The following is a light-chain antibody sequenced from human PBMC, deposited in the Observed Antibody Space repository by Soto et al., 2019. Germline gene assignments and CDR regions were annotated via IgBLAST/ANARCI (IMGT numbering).Light chain of an antibody. CDR1: QSVSNNY. CDR3: QQYAASPRT. J-gene: IGKJ1*01. Sequence: EVVLTQSPGTLSLSPRERATLSCSASQSVSNNYLAWYQHKPGQAPRLLIYGASNRAPGIPDRFSGSGSGPDFTLTISRLEPEDFAVYYCQQYAASPRTFGQGTLVEVK. CDR2: GAS. V-gene: IGKV3-20*01.